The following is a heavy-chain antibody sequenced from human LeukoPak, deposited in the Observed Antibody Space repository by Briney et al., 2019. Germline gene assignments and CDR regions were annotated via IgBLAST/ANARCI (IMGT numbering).Heavy chain of an antibody. V-gene: IGHV3-23*01. CDR2: IGASGGST. CDR1: GFTFSSYA. Sequence: GGSLRLSCAASGFTFSSYAMNWVRQAPGKGLEWVSGIGASGGSTYYADSVKGRFTISRDNSKNTLYLQMNGLRVEDTAVYYCARGCCSVSGLYFEFWGQGSLVTVSS. CDR3: ARGCCSVSGLYFEF. D-gene: IGHD3-9*01. J-gene: IGHJ4*02.